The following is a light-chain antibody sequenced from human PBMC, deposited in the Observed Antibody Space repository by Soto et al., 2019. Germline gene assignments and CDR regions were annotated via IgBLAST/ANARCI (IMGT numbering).Light chain of an antibody. CDR2: EVS. J-gene: IGLJ2*01. CDR3: NSYTSRSTVV. V-gene: IGLV2-14*01. CDR1: SIDVGGYHY. Sequence: QSALTQPASVSGSPGQSITISCTGTSIDVGGYHYVSWYQHHPGKAPKLMIYEVSNRPSGVSNRFSGSKSGNTASLTISGLQAEDEADYYCNSYTSRSTVVFGGGTQLTVL.